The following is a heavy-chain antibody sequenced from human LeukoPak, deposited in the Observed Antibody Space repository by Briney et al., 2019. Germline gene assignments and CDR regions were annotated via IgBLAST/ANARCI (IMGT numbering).Heavy chain of an antibody. V-gene: IGHV3-11*05. CDR3: ARDSGTYGSGSYSH. CDR1: GFIFNDYY. D-gene: IGHD3-10*01. J-gene: IGHJ4*02. Sequence: GGSLRLSCAASGFIFNDYYMSWIRQAPGKGLEWVSDISSSSSHTNYADSVKGRFTISRDNAKNSLYLQINSLRAEDTAVYYCARDSGTYGSGSYSHWGQGTLVTVSS. CDR2: ISSSSSHT.